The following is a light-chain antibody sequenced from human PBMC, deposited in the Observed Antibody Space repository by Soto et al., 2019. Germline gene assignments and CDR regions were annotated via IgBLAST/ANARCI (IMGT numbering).Light chain of an antibody. CDR1: QDISNY. CDR3: QQYDNLPFT. V-gene: IGKV1-33*01. Sequence: DIPMTQSPSSLSASVGDRVTITCQASQDISNYLNWYQQKPGQAPKLLIYGASNLETGVPSRFSGSASGTDFSFTISSLQPEDIATYYCQQYDNLPFTFGPGTKVDIK. CDR2: GAS. J-gene: IGKJ3*01.